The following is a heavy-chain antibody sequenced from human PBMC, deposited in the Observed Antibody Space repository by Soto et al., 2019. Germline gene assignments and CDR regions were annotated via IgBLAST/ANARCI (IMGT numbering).Heavy chain of an antibody. CDR1: GLTLNNYA. Sequence: HPARCMSLASAASGLTLNNYAMHCDSPVQGKGLEWVAVISYDGNNKYYAASVKGRFIISRDNSKNALYLQMNSLRADDAAVYYCARVSRAMIVVVITVSFDYWGQGTLVTVSS. V-gene: IGHV3-30-3*01. D-gene: IGHD3-22*01. CDR3: ARVSRAMIVVVITVSFDY. CDR2: ISYDGNNK. J-gene: IGHJ4*02.